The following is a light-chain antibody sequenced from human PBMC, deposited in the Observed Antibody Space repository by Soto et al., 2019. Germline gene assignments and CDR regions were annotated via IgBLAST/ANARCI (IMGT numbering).Light chain of an antibody. CDR2: ETS. CDR3: LLFYSGPFV. J-gene: IGLJ1*01. V-gene: IGLV7-46*01. Sequence: QAVVTQEPSLTVSPGGTFTLTCGSSTGPVTSGHSPYWFQQKPGQAPRLLIYETSNRHSWTPARFSGSLLGGEAALTLSGAQPEDEAEYYCLLFYSGPFVFGTGTKVTVL. CDR1: TGPVTSGHS.